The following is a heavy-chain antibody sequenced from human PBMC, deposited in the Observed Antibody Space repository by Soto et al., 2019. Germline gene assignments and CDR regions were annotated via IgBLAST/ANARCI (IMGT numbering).Heavy chain of an antibody. CDR3: AESLQRGYRRPVRYYYAGMDV. Sequence: QVQLVQSGAEVKKPGASVKVSCKASGYTFTSYDINWVRQATGQGLEWMGWMNPNSGNTGYAQKYKVCVSVTRHPSRSTVSSELSSLRAEDTGVYYCAESLQRGYRRPVRYYYAGMDVWGEGTTVAASS. D-gene: IGHD5-12*01. V-gene: IGHV1-8*01. CDR2: MNPNSGNT. J-gene: IGHJ6*02. CDR1: GYTFTSYD.